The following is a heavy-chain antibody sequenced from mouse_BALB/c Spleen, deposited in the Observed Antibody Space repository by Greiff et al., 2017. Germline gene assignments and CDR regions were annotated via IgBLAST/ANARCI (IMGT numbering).Heavy chain of an antibody. J-gene: IGHJ4*01. D-gene: IGHD2-1*01. Sequence: EVKLVESGGGLVKPGGSLKLSCAASGFTFSSYAMSWVRQSPEKRLEWVAEISSGGSYTYYPDTVTGRFTISRDNAKNTLYLEMSSLRSEDTAMYYCARDKGNYVSTNYAMDYWGQGTSVTVSS. V-gene: IGHV5-9-4*01. CDR3: ARDKGNYVSTNYAMDY. CDR1: GFTFSSYA. CDR2: ISSGGSYT.